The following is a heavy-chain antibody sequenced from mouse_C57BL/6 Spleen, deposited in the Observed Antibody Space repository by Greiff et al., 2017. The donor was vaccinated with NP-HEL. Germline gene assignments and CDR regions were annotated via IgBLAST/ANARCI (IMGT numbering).Heavy chain of an antibody. CDR2: IRNKANGYTT. V-gene: IGHV7-3*01. Sequence: EVKVVESGGGLVQPGGSLSLSCAASGFTFTDYYMSWVRQPPGKALEWLGFIRNKANGYTTEYSASVKGRFTISRDNSQSILYLQMNALRAEDSATYYCARSGYYGSSYVDYWYFDVWGTGTTVTVSS. CDR1: GFTFTDYY. J-gene: IGHJ1*03. D-gene: IGHD1-1*01. CDR3: ARSGYYGSSYVDYWYFDV.